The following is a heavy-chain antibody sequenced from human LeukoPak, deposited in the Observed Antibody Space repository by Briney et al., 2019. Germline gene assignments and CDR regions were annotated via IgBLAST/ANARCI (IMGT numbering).Heavy chain of an antibody. CDR1: GFTFSDRW. D-gene: IGHD6-19*01. J-gene: IGHJ4*02. V-gene: IGHV3-7*01. CDR3: ARAGW. CDR2: IKQDGSER. Sequence: PPGSLRLSCAASGFTFSDRWMSWVRQAPGKGPEWVASIKQDGSERYYVDSVKGRFTISRDNAKNSLYLQMNSLRAEDTAVYYCARAGWWGQGTLVTVSS.